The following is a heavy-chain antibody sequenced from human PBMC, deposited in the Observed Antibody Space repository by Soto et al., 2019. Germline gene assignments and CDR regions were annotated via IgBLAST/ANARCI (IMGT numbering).Heavy chain of an antibody. J-gene: IGHJ6*02. CDR1: GYSFTSYA. V-gene: IGHV1-3*04. CDR2: INTGNGNT. Sequence: QVQLVQSGAEVKKPGASVKVSCKASGYSFTSYAMQWVRQAPGQRLEWMGWINTGNGNTKYSQKFQGRVTVTRDTSASTAYMELSSLRSEDTAVYYWARVRISNYGMDVWGQGTTVTVSS. D-gene: IGHD2-15*01. CDR3: ARVRISNYGMDV.